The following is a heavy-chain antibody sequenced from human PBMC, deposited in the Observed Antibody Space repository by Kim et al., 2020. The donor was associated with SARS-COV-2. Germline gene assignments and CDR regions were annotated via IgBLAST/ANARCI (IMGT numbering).Heavy chain of an antibody. CDR3: AREEGYNSRDSYYYGIDV. D-gene: IGHD5-12*01. V-gene: IGHV1-2*06. Sequence: ASVKVSCKASGYSFTGYYLHWVRQTPGQGFEWMGRINTNTGDTQYAQNFQGRVTMTRDTSIDTAYMELRSLRSDDTAVYYCAREEGYNSRDSYYYGIDVWGQGTTVTVSS. CDR2: INTNTGDT. J-gene: IGHJ6*02. CDR1: GYSFTGYY.